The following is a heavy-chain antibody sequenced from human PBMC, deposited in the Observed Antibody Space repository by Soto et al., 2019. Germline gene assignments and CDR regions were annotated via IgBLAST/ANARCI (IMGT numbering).Heavy chain of an antibody. V-gene: IGHV4-34*01. CDR2: IDHSGYT. J-gene: IGHJ5*02. D-gene: IGHD3-3*01. Sequence: ASETLPLTCAVYGGSFSGNYCNWIRQPPGKGLEWIGEIDHSGYTNYNPSLKSRVTISVDTSKNQFSLRLTSVTAADTAVYYCARVRDWFDPWGQGTLVTVSS. CDR3: ARVRDWFDP. CDR1: GGSFSGNY.